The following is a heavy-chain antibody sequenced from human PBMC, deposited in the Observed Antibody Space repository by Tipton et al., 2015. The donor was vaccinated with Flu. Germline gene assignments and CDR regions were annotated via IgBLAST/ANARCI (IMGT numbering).Heavy chain of an antibody. Sequence: LRLSCTVSGGSINSRSYYGGWIRQPPGKGLEWIGNIYYSGVTYYNSSLKSRVTISIDKSRNQFSLKLKSVTAADTAVYYCAKDRGPLAFCTSSSCYIDHWGQGALVTVSS. D-gene: IGHD2-2*02. CDR2: IYYSGVT. CDR3: AKDRGPLAFCTSSSCYIDH. V-gene: IGHV4-39*07. J-gene: IGHJ4*02. CDR1: GGSINSRSYY.